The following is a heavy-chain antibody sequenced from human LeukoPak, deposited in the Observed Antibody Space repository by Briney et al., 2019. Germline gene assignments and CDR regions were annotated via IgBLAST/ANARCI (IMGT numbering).Heavy chain of an antibody. J-gene: IGHJ4*02. CDR1: GYTFTNYF. CDR3: ARGGEAYNSAHDY. V-gene: IGHV1-46*03. CDR2: INPSGGTT. Sequence: ASVKVSCKALGYTFTNYFMHWVRQAPGQGLEWMGIINPSGGTTTYAQNFQGRVTMTRDTSTSTVYMELSSLRPEDTAMYYCARGGEAYNSAHDYWGQGTLVTVSS. D-gene: IGHD5-24*01.